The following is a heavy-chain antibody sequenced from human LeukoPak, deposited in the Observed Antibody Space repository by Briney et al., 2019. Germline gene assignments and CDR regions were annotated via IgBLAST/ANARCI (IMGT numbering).Heavy chain of an antibody. CDR1: GFTFSSYA. V-gene: IGHV3-23*01. D-gene: IGHD6-6*01. CDR2: ISGSGGST. J-gene: IGHJ6*03. CDR3: AKGSYSSSSGYYYYYMDV. Sequence: GGSLRLSCAAPGFTFSSYAMSWVRQAPGKGLEWVSAISGSGGSTYYADSVKGRFTISRDNSKNTLYLQMNSLRAEDTAVYYCAKGSYSSSSGYYYYYMDVWGKGTTVTVSS.